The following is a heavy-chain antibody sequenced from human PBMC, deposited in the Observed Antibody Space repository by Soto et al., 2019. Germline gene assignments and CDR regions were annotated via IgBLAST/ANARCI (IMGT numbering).Heavy chain of an antibody. CDR2: TIPELGTS. Sequence: SGKVCCKASGGCNNYAFSWVRQAPGQGLEWMGVTIPELGTSNYAQRLQGRVTITVDKATNTAYLNLTTLTSEDTAIYYCARTSMTRIDYWAQGTLVTVSS. CDR3: ARTSMTRIDY. J-gene: IGHJ4*02. D-gene: IGHD4-17*01. V-gene: IGHV1-69*10. CDR1: GGCNNYA.